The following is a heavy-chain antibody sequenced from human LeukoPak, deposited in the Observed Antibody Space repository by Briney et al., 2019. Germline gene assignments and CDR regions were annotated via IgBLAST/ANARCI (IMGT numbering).Heavy chain of an antibody. D-gene: IGHD6-6*01. CDR2: INPSGGST. J-gene: IGHJ3*02. V-gene: IGHV1-46*01. Sequence: ASVKVSCKASGYTFTKYYMHWVRQAPGQGLEWMGIINPSGGSTSYAQKFQGRVTMNRETSTSRVYMEVSSLRSEDTAVYYCARDSNSGAFDTWGQGTMVTVSS. CDR3: ARDSNSGAFDT. CDR1: GYTFTKYY.